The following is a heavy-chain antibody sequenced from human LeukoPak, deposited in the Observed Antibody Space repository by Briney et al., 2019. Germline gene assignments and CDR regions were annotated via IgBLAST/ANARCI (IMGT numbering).Heavy chain of an antibody. V-gene: IGHV4-59*01. Sequence: SETLSLTCTVSGGSISNYYWSWIRQPPGKGLEWIGHIYYSGATKYNPSLKSRITISVDTSKNQFSLKLSSVTAADTAVYYCARGAGYCGGDCYLNWFDPWGQGTLVTVSS. CDR3: ARGAGYCGGDCYLNWFDP. CDR2: IYYSGAT. CDR1: GGSISNYY. D-gene: IGHD2-21*02. J-gene: IGHJ5*02.